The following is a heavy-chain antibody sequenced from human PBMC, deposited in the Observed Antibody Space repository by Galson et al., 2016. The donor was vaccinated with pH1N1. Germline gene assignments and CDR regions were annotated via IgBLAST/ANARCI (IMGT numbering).Heavy chain of an antibody. J-gene: IGHJ4*02. CDR3: AKGRNYGDSQPFDY. V-gene: IGHV4/OR15-8*01. CDR1: GDSVSSEIW. D-gene: IGHD4-17*01. CDR2: IHYSGSA. Sequence: SETLSLTCIVAGDSVSSEIWWTWVRQPPGKALEWIGEIHYSGSANFHPALGSRVAMSVDVSRNIFSLDLGSLTAADTAVYYCAKGRNYGDSQPFDYWGEGILVTVSS.